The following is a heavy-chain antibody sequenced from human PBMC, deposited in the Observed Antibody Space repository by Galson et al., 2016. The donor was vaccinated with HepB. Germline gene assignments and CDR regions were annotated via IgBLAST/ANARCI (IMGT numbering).Heavy chain of an antibody. D-gene: IGHD1-26*01. V-gene: IGHV3-23*01. CDR2: ITRSGDAT. CDR1: GFSFSNSG. Sequence: SLRLSCAASGFSFSNSGMSWVRQAPGRGLEWVSGITRSGDATHYADSVKGRFTISRDNSKNTLFLQMNSLRAEDTAMYYCGRGPIVGVTGDFWGQGTLVTVSS. CDR3: GRGPIVGVTGDF. J-gene: IGHJ4*02.